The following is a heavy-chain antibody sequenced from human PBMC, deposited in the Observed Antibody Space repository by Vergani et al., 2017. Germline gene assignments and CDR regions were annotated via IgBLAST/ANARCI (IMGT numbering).Heavy chain of an antibody. Sequence: EVQLVESGGGLVQPGRSLRLSCAASGFTFDDYAMPWVRQAPGQGLVWVSGISWNSGSIGYADSVKGRFNISRDNAKNSLYLQMNSLSAEDTALYYCAKEGIVATIFDYWGQGTLVTVSS. D-gene: IGHD5-12*01. J-gene: IGHJ4*02. CDR2: ISWNSGSI. CDR1: GFTFDDYA. CDR3: AKEGIVATIFDY. V-gene: IGHV3-9*01.